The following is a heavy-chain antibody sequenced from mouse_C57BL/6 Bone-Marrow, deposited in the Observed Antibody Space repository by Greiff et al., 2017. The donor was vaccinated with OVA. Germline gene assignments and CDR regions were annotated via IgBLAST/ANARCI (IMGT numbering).Heavy chain of an antibody. J-gene: IGHJ2*01. CDR3: ARHPTREYYFDY. D-gene: IGHD2-10*01. CDR1: GYTFTEYT. CDR2: FYPGSGSI. V-gene: IGHV1-62-2*01. Sequence: VQLQQSGAELVKPGESVKLSCTASGYTFTEYTIHWVKQRSGQGLEWIGWFYPGSGSIKYNEKFKDKATLTADKSSSTVYMELSRLTTEDSAVYYCARHPTREYYFDYWGQGTTLTVSS.